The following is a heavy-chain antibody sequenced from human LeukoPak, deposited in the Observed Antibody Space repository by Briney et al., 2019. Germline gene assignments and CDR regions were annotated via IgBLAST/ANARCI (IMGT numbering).Heavy chain of an antibody. V-gene: IGHV3-21*01. CDR3: ARDGVVGATKWGHFDF. J-gene: IGHJ4*02. CDR1: GLTLNYYS. Sequence: GGSLGLSCAASGLTLNYYSMDWVRQAPGKGLEWVASITTSSSYFYYADSVRGRFTISRDNAKNSLYLQMSSLRAEDTAVYYCARDGVVGATKWGHFDFWGQGTRVTVSS. CDR2: ITTSSSYF. D-gene: IGHD1-26*01.